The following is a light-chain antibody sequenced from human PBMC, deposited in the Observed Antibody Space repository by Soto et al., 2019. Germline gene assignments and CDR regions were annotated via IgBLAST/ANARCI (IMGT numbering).Light chain of an antibody. CDR1: HRVSSY. J-gene: IGKJ5*01. Sequence: IVMTQSPATLSVSPGEIATLSFSASHRVSSYLAWYQQKPGQAPRLLIYATSTRATGIPARFSGSGSGTEFTLTISSLQSEDFAVYYCQQYNTWTSITFGQGTRLEIK. CDR2: ATS. V-gene: IGKV3-15*01. CDR3: QQYNTWTSIT.